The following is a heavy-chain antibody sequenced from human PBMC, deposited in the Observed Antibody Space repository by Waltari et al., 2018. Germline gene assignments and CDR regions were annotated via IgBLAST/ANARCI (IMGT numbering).Heavy chain of an antibody. V-gene: IGHV4-59*01. J-gene: IGHJ6*03. Sequence: QVQLQESGPGLVKPSETLSLTCTVSGGSISSYYWSWIRQPPGKGLEWIGYIYYSGSTNYNPSLKSRVTISVDTSKNQFSLKLSSVTAADTAVYYCARVEWSIAAAGTSWYYYYMDVWGKGTTVTISS. CDR1: GGSISSYY. CDR2: IYYSGST. D-gene: IGHD6-13*01. CDR3: ARVEWSIAAAGTSWYYYYMDV.